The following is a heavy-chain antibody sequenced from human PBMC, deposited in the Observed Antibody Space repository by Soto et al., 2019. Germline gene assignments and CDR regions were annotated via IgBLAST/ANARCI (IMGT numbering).Heavy chain of an antibody. V-gene: IGHV1-69*01. CDR3: ASRTYTRFLEWLSDGFDP. Sequence: QVQLVQSGAEVKKPGSSVKVSCKASGGTFSSYAISWVRQAPGQGLEWMGGIIPIFGTANYAQKFQGRVTITADESTSTADMELSSLRSEDTAVYYCASRTYTRFLEWLSDGFDPWGQGTLVTVSS. J-gene: IGHJ5*02. CDR2: IIPIFGTA. CDR1: GGTFSSYA. D-gene: IGHD3-3*01.